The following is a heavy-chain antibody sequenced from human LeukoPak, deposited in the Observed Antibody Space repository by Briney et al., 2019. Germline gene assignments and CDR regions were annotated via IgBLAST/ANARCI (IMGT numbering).Heavy chain of an antibody. J-gene: IGHJ4*02. Sequence: ASVKVSCKASGYTFISYYIHWVRQAPRQGLEWMGIINPSGDGTIYAQKLQGRVTMTTDTSTSTAYMELRSLRSDDTAVYYCARAEGGYDGDYWGQGTLVTVSS. V-gene: IGHV1-46*01. D-gene: IGHD5-12*01. CDR1: GYTFISYY. CDR3: ARAEGGYDGDY. CDR2: INPSGDGT.